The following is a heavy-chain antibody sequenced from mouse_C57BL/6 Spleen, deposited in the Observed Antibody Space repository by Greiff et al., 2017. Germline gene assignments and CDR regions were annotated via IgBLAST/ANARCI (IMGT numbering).Heavy chain of an antibody. J-gene: IGHJ2*01. CDR1: GYTFTSYW. V-gene: IGHV1-64*01. Sequence: VQLQQSGAELVKPGASVKLSCKASGYTFTSYWMHWVKQRPGQGLEWIGMIHPNSGSTNYNEKFKSTATLTVDKSSSTAYMQLSSLTSEDSAVYYCARSNGYFYYFDDWGQGTTLTVSS. D-gene: IGHD2-3*01. CDR2: IHPNSGST. CDR3: ARSNGYFYYFDD.